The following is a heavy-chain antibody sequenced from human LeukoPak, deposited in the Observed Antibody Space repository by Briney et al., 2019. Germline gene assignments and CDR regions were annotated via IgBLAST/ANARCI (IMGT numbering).Heavy chain of an antibody. D-gene: IGHD6-13*01. V-gene: IGHV3-33*06. J-gene: IGHJ4*02. CDR3: AKSKPPLAAAGTNY. CDR1: GFTFSSYG. Sequence: PGRSLRLSCAAPGFTFSSYGMHWVRQAPGKGLEWVAVIWYDGSNKYYADSVKCRFTISRDNSKNTLYLQMNSLRAEDTAVYYCAKSKPPLAAAGTNYWGQGTLVTVSS. CDR2: IWYDGSNK.